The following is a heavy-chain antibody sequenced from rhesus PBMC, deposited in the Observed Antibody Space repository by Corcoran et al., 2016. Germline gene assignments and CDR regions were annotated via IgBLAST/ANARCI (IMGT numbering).Heavy chain of an antibody. CDR3: VRSSNPNDEFAY. V-gene: IGHV4S2*01. Sequence: QVQLQESGPGLLKPSETLPLTCAVSGASISRHYWNWLRQATGKGLDWIGRIYGSAGKTDYKPALKSRLTISRDTSKNQFSLKVTSVTAADTAVYYCVRSSNPNDEFAYWGAGVLVTVSS. J-gene: IGHJ4*01. CDR2: IYGSAGKT. D-gene: IGHD1-14*01. CDR1: GASISRHY.